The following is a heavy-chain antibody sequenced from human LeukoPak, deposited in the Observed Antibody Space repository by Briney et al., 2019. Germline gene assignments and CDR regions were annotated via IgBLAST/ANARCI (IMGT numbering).Heavy chain of an antibody. Sequence: PGGSLRLSCAASGFTFSSYAMHWVRQAPGKGLEWVAVISYDGSNKYYADSVKGRFTISRDNAKNSLYLQMNSLRAEDTAVYYCARVPHDYGDNWFDPWGQGTLVTVSS. D-gene: IGHD4-17*01. CDR2: ISYDGSNK. V-gene: IGHV3-30-3*01. CDR3: ARVPHDYGDNWFDP. J-gene: IGHJ5*02. CDR1: GFTFSSYA.